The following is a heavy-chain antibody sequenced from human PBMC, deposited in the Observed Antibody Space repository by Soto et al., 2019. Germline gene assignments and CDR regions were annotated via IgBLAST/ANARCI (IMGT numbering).Heavy chain of an antibody. D-gene: IGHD6-13*01. Sequence: QVQLQESGPGLVKPSQTLSLTCTVSGGSISSGGYYWNWIRQHPGKGLEWIGYIYYSGSTYYNPSLRSRVTISADPSENQFPLKLSSGTAAATAVYFCARGYRQSGYSSSWVFDSWGQGTLVNVSS. CDR2: IYYSGST. V-gene: IGHV4-31*03. CDR3: ARGYRQSGYSSSWVFDS. J-gene: IGHJ4*02. CDR1: GGSISSGGYY.